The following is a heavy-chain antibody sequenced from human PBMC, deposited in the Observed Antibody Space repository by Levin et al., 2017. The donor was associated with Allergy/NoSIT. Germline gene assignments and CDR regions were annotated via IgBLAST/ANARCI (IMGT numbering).Heavy chain of an antibody. Sequence: ASVKVSCKASGYTFRGYYMHWVRQAPGQGLEWMGWINPNSGGTNSAQKFQGRVALTRDTSISAAYMELSGLRSDDTAVYYCARARGYCSGGSCYHYEMDGWGQGTTVTVSS. V-gene: IGHV1-2*02. CDR2: INPNSGGT. J-gene: IGHJ6*02. CDR3: ARARGYCSGGSCYHYEMDG. D-gene: IGHD2-15*01. CDR1: GYTFRGYY.